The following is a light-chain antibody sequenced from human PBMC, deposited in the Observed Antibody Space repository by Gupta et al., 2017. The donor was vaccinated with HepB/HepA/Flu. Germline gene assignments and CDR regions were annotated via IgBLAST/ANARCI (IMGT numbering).Light chain of an antibody. V-gene: IGKV3-11*01. CDR2: ATS. J-gene: IGKJ3*01. Sequence: EIVLTQSPATLSLSPGERATLSCRASQSVSSYLAWYQHSPGQAPSLPIYATSNRATGIAARFSGSASATYFTLTISILPPEDFAIYYCQHRSTWPPTFGAGTKVDI. CDR3: QHRSTWPPT. CDR1: QSVSSY.